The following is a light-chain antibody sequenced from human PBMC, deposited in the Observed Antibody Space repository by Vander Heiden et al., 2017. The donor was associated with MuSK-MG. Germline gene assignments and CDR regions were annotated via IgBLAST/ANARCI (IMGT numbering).Light chain of an antibody. CDR3: QQDNSYKCS. Sequence: DIQLTQSPSPLSASVGDSLTITCRASQSISSWLAWYQQKPMKAPKLLIYKASSLESGVPSRFSGSGSGTEFTLTISSLQPDDFATYYCQQDNSYKCSFGQGTKLEIK. CDR1: QSISSW. J-gene: IGKJ2*04. CDR2: KAS. V-gene: IGKV1-5*03.